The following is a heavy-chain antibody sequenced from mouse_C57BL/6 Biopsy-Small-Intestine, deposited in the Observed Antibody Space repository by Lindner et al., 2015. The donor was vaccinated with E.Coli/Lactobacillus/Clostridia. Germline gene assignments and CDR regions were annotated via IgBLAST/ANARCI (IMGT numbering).Heavy chain of an antibody. V-gene: IGHV1-14*01. CDR1: GYTFTSYV. D-gene: IGHD2-5*01. CDR2: INPYNDDT. J-gene: IGHJ3*01. Sequence: LQESGPELXKPGTSVKMSCKASGYTFTSYVIHWVKQKPGQGLEWIGYINPYNDDTNYNEKFKGKATLTSDKSSSTAYMELSSLTSEDSAVYYCALYYRNYVFAYWGQGTLVTVSA. CDR3: ALYYRNYVFAY.